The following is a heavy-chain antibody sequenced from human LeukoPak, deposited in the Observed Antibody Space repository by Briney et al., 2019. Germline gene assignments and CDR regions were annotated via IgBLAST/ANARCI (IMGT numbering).Heavy chain of an antibody. CDR3: ARQEMATIYNWFDP. CDR1: GGSISSGGYS. Sequence: SQTLSLTCAVSGGSISSGGYSWSWIRQPPGKGLEWIGHIYHRGSTYYNPPLKSRVTISVDRSKNQFSLKLSSVTAADTAVYYCARQEMATIYNWFDPWGQGTLVTVSS. D-gene: IGHD5-24*01. CDR2: IYHRGST. V-gene: IGHV4-30-2*01. J-gene: IGHJ5*02.